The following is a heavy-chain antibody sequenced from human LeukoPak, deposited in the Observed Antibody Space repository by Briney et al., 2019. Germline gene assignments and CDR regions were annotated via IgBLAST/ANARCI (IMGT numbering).Heavy chain of an antibody. CDR1: GFTVSSNY. D-gene: IGHD5-24*01. CDR3: ASRDKGYYYGMDV. Sequence: GGSLRLSCAASGFTVSSNYMSWVRHTSGRGLEWVSLIYSGGSTYYADSVKGRFTISRDNSKNTLYLQMNSLRAEDTAVYYCASRDKGYYYGMDVWGQGTTVTVSS. CDR2: IYSGGST. V-gene: IGHV3-66*01. J-gene: IGHJ6*02.